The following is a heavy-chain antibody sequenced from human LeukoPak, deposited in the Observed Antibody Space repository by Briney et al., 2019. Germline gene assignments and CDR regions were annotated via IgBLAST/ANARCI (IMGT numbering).Heavy chain of an antibody. CDR1: GGSISSYY. CDR2: IYYSRST. D-gene: IGHD3-22*01. Sequence: SETLSLTCTVSGGSISSYYWSWIRQPPGKGLEWIGYIYYSRSTSYNPSLKSRVTISVDTSKNQFSLKLSSVTAADTAVYYCARGGYDSSGHTDYWGQGTLVTVSS. CDR3: ARGGYDSSGHTDY. V-gene: IGHV4-59*12. J-gene: IGHJ4*02.